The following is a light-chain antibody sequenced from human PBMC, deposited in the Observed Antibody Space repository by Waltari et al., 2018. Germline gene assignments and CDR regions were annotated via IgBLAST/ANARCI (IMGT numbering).Light chain of an antibody. J-gene: IGKJ5*01. V-gene: IGKV1-9*01. Sequence: IQLTQSPSSRSASVVDRVTITCRASQGISSYLAWYQQKPGKAPNLLIYAAFTLQSGVPSRFSGSGSGTDFTLTISSLQPEDFATYYCQQFNTYPLTFGQGTRLEIK. CDR1: QGISSY. CDR3: QQFNTYPLT. CDR2: AAF.